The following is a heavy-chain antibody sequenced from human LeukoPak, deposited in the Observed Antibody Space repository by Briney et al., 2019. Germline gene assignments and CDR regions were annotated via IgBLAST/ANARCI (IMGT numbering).Heavy chain of an antibody. CDR3: ARSDYYGSGSRYYYYGMDV. CDR1: GGTFSSYA. D-gene: IGHD3-10*01. Sequence: GASVKVSCKASGGTFSSYAISWVRQAPGQGLEWMGGIIPIFGTANYAQKFQGRVTITADESTSTAYMELSSLRSEDTAVYYCARSDYYGSGSRYYYYGMDVWGQGTTVTVSS. V-gene: IGHV1-69*13. CDR2: IIPIFGTA. J-gene: IGHJ6*02.